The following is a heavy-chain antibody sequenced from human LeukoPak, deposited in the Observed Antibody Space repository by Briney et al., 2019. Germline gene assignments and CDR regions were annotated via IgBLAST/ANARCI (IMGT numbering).Heavy chain of an antibody. J-gene: IGHJ4*02. Sequence: GGSLRLSCAASGFPFSGDSMNWVRQAPGKGLEWVSSISSSSSYIYYADSVKGRFTISRDNAKNSLYLQVNSLRAEDTAVYYCARDWGGDGVFDYWGQGTLVTVSS. D-gene: IGHD3-16*01. CDR2: ISSSSSYI. CDR3: ARDWGGDGVFDY. CDR1: GFPFSGDS. V-gene: IGHV3-21*01.